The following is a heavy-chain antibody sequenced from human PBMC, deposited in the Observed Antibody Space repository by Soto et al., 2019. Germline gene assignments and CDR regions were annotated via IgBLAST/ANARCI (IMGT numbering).Heavy chain of an antibody. CDR2: TYYRSKWYY. CDR1: GDSVSSNSAG. V-gene: IGHV6-1*01. CDR3: ARGEQYSGRIFDY. J-gene: IGHJ4*01. D-gene: IGHD1-26*01. Sequence: PSQTLSLPCAIPGDSVSSNSAGWSWVRQSPSRGLEWLGRTYYRSKWYYEYAVSVRGRITINPDTSKNQYSLQLNSVTPEDTAVYFCARGEQYSGRIFDYWGQGTLVTVS.